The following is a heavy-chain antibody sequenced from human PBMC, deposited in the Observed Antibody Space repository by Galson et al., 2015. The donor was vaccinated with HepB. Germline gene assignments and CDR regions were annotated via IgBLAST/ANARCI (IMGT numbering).Heavy chain of an antibody. Sequence: CAISGDSVSSNTAAWSWVRQSPSRGLEWLGRTYYKSKWNNDHAVSVKSRIAINPDTSKNQFSLQLNSVTPEDTAVYYCAREPYGSGSADHWFDPWGQGILVTVSS. CDR3: AREPYGSGSADHWFDP. CDR2: TYYKSKWNN. V-gene: IGHV6-1*01. D-gene: IGHD3-10*01. J-gene: IGHJ5*02. CDR1: GDSVSSNTAA.